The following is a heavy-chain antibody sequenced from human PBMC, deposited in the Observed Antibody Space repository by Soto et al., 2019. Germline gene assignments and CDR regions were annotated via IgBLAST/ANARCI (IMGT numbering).Heavy chain of an antibody. V-gene: IGHV4-30-2*01. CDR2: IYHSGTT. D-gene: IGHD2-2*02. CDR3: ARIPDR. J-gene: IGHJ5*02. CDR1: GGSIISGGYS. Sequence: QLQLQESGSGLVKPSQTLSLTCAVSGGSIISGGYSCSWIRQPPGKGLEWIGYIYHSGTTYYNPSLKSRVTISVDRSNNHLYLTLSSVTAADTAVYYSARIPDRWGQGTLVTVSS.